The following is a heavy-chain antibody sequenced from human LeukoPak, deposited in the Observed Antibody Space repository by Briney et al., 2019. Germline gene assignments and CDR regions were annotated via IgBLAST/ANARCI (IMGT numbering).Heavy chain of an antibody. CDR1: GYTFTDYY. V-gene: IGHV1-2*02. CDR2: IYPNRGDT. J-gene: IGHJ4*02. CDR3: ARDFWQYTGY. Sequence: ASLKVSCKASGYTFTDYYMHWVRQAPGQGLEWMGWIYPNRGDTKYAQKFQGRVTMTRDTSISTTYMELSRLRSDDTAVYYCARDFWQYTGYWGQGTLVTVSS. D-gene: IGHD2-2*02.